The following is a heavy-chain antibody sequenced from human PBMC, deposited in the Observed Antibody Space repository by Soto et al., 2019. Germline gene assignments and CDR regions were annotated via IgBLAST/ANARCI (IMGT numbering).Heavy chain of an antibody. J-gene: IGHJ2*01. D-gene: IGHD1-1*01. CDR2: IANRANNYAT. CDR1: GSIFSDHY. Sequence: EVQLVESGGGLVQPGGSLRLSCAASGSIFSDHYMDWVRQAPGKGLEWVGRIANRANNYATEYAASVKGRFTISRDDSKNSLYLQLNSLKAEDTAVYYCARATRFKLEHEQPGTYWYFDLWGRGTLVTVSS. CDR3: ARATRFKLEHEQPGTYWYFDL. V-gene: IGHV3-72*01.